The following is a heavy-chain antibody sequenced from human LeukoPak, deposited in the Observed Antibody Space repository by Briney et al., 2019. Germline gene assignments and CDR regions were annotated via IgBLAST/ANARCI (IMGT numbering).Heavy chain of an antibody. Sequence: SETLSLTCAVYGGSFSGYYWSWIRQPPGKGLEWIGEINHSGSTNYNPSLKSRVTISVDTSKNQFSLKLSSVTAVDTAVYYCARALRIIAARTYYHYGMDVWGQGTTVTVSS. CDR1: GGSFSGYY. CDR2: INHSGST. J-gene: IGHJ6*02. V-gene: IGHV4-34*01. CDR3: ARALRIIAARTYYHYGMDV. D-gene: IGHD6-6*01.